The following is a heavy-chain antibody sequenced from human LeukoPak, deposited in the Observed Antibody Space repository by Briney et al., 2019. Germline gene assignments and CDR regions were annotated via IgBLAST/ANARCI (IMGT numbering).Heavy chain of an antibody. J-gene: IGHJ4*02. D-gene: IGHD4-17*01. CDR1: GGSISSYY. CDR3: ARVTSTVTTRFEY. V-gene: IGHV4-59*08. CDR2: IYHSGST. Sequence: SETLSLTCTVSGGSISSYYWSWIRQPPGKGLEWIGSIYHSGSTYYNPSLKSRVTISVDTSRNQFSLKLSSVTAADTAVYYCARVTSTVTTRFEYWGQGTLVTVSS.